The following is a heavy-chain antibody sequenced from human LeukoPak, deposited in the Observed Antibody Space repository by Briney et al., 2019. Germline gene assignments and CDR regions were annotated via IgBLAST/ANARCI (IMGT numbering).Heavy chain of an antibody. V-gene: IGHV7-4-1*02. CDR2: INTNTGNP. Sequence: GASVKVSCKASGYTFTSYAMNWVRQAPGQGLEWMGWINTNTGNPTYAQGFTGRFVFSLDTSVSTAYLQISSLKAEDTAVYYCARDGGAGGLHYYYMDVWGKGTTVTVSS. D-gene: IGHD2-15*01. CDR3: ARDGGAGGLHYYYMDV. CDR1: GYTFTSYA. J-gene: IGHJ6*03.